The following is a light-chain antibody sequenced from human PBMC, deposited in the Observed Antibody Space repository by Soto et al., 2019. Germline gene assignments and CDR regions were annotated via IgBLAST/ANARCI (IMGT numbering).Light chain of an antibody. V-gene: IGKV3-20*01. CDR3: HQFDTSPFT. CDR1: QSVGNNF. CDR2: GTS. J-gene: IGKJ3*01. Sequence: EIVLTQSPGTLSLSPGDRAILSCRASQSVGNNFLAWYQQKPGQAPGLLVYGTSIRATGIPDRFTGSGSGTVFTLTISRLEPEDFAVYFCHQFDTSPFTFGHGTKVDFK.